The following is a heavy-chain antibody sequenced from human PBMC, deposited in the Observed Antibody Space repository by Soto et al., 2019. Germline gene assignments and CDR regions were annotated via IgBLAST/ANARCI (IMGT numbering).Heavy chain of an antibody. D-gene: IGHD4-17*01. CDR1: GGSISSGGYY. J-gene: IGHJ4*02. V-gene: IGHV4-31*03. CDR2: IYYSGST. Sequence: PSETLSLTCTVSGGSISSGGYYWSWIRQHPGKGLEWIGYIYYSGSTYYNPSLKSRVTISVDTSKNQFSLKLSSVTAADTAVYYCARDDYGAERAFDYWGQGTLVTVSS. CDR3: ARDDYGAERAFDY.